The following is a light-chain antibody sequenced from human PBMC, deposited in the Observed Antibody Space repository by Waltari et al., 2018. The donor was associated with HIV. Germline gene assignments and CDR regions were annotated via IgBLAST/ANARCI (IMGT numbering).Light chain of an antibody. V-gene: IGLV2-23*01. CDR3: CSYAGSSTYYV. J-gene: IGLJ1*01. CDR1: SSDVGSYNL. Sequence: QSALTPPASVSGSPGQSIPLPCTGPSSDVGSYNLVSWYQQHPGKAPKLMIYEGSKRPSGVSNRFSGSKSGNTASLTISGLQAEDEADYYCCSYAGSSTYYVFGTGTKVTVL. CDR2: EGS.